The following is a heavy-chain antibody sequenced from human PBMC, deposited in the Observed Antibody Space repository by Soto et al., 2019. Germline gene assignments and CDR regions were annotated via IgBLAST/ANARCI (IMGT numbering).Heavy chain of an antibody. CDR3: ATLLWFGELSGYYYGMDV. V-gene: IGHV3-11*01. CDR2: MSSSGSTI. J-gene: IGHJ6*02. D-gene: IGHD3-10*01. CDR1: GFTFSDYY. Sequence: QVQLVESGGGLVKPGGSLRLSCAASGFTFSDYYMSWIRQAPGKGLEWVSYMSSSGSTIYYADSVKGRFTISRDNAKNSLYLQMNSLRAEDTAVYYCATLLWFGELSGYYYGMDVWGQGTTVTVSS.